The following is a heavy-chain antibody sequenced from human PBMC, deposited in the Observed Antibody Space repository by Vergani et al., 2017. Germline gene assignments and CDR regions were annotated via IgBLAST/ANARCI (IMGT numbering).Heavy chain of an antibody. CDR3: VRAGGEKLIGNWFNP. D-gene: IGHD2-8*01. CDR2: IIPSFGTA. Sequence: QVQLVQSGAEVKKPGSSVKVSCKASGGTFSSYAISWVRQAPGQGLEWVGGIIPSFGTANYAQKFQGRVTITADKSTTTAYMELSSLRAEDTAVYYWVRAGGEKLIGNWFNPWGQGTLVTVSS. J-gene: IGHJ5*02. V-gene: IGHV1-69*06. CDR1: GGTFSSYA.